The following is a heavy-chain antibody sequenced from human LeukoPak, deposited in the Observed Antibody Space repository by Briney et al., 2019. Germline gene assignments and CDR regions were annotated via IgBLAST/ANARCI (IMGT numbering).Heavy chain of an antibody. CDR1: GYTFTNYG. D-gene: IGHD3-16*01. J-gene: IGHJ3*01. CDR3: AIGQGVITWGGADVYDV. V-gene: IGHV1-18*01. Sequence: ASVKVSCKASGYTFTNYGINWVRQAPGQRPEWMGWFSTYNGDTKYAQKLKGRVTLTADTLTSTAYMELRTLISGDTATYYCAIGQGVITWGGADVYDVWGQGTTVIDSS. CDR2: FSTYNGDT.